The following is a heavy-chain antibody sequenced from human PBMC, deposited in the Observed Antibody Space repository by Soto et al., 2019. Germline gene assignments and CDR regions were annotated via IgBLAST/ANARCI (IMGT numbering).Heavy chain of an antibody. CDR1: GFTFSSYA. CDR2: ISYDGSNK. Sequence: HPGGSLRLSCAASGFTFSSYAMHWVRQAPGKGLEWVAVISYDGSNKYYADSVKGRFTISRDNSKNTLYLQMNSLRAEDTAVYYCARDHFADSSYFDYWGQGTLVTVSS. V-gene: IGHV3-30-3*01. J-gene: IGHJ4*02. D-gene: IGHD6-13*01. CDR3: ARDHFADSSYFDY.